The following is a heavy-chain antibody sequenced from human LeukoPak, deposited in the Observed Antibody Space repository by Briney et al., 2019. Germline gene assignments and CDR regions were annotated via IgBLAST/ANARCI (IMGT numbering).Heavy chain of an antibody. CDR2: IYYSGST. D-gene: IGHD3-22*01. Sequence: SETLSLTXSVSGGSISSGDYYWSWIRQPPGKGLEWIGYIYYSGSTYYNPSLKSRVTISVETSKNQFSLRLSSVTAADTAVYYCARVYYDSSNYYYVLSWGQGTLVTVSS. CDR1: GGSISSGDYY. V-gene: IGHV4-30-4*08. CDR3: ARVYYDSSNYYYVLS. J-gene: IGHJ4*02.